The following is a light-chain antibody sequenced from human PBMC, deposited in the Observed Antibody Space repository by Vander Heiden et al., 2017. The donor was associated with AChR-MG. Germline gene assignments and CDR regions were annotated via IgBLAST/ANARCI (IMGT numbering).Light chain of an antibody. V-gene: IGLV3-21*02. J-gene: IGLJ2*01. Sequence: VLTHPPSVSAAPVQPATTTCGGDHTATTSVHWYQQLPGQAPVLVVYNDADWPSGIPERFTVSSSRNTTTFTINRIGARDEADDDCHLWDNNSHNPNVVFGGGTKLTVL. CDR2: NDA. CDR3: HLWDNNSHNPNVV. CDR1: HTATTS.